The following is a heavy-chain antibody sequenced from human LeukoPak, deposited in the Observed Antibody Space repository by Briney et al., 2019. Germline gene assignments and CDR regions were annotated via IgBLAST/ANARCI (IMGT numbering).Heavy chain of an antibody. D-gene: IGHD3-10*01. CDR3: ARGRLLWFGELLGNWFDP. J-gene: IGHJ5*02. CDR2: INHSGST. V-gene: IGHV4-34*01. Sequence: SETLSLTCTVSGGSISSYYWSWIRQPPGKGLEWIGEINHSGSTNYNPSLKSRVTISVDTSKNQFSLKLSSVTAADTAVYYCARGRLLWFGELLGNWFDPWGQGTLVTVSS. CDR1: GGSISSYY.